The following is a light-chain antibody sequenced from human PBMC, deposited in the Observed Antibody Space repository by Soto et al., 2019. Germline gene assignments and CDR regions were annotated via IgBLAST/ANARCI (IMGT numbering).Light chain of an antibody. Sequence: QSALTQPPSASGSPGQSVTISCTGTSSDVGGYNYVSWYQQHPGKAPKLMIYEVSTRPSGVPDRFSGSKSGNTASLTVSGLQAEDEADYYCSSYAGSNNFVVFGGGTTVTV. CDR2: EVS. V-gene: IGLV2-8*01. J-gene: IGLJ2*01. CDR3: SSYAGSNNFVV. CDR1: SSDVGGYNY.